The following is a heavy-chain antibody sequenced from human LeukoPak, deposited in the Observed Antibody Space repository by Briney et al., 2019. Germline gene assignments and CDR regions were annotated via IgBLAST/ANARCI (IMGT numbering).Heavy chain of an antibody. CDR1: GGSISSSSYY. J-gene: IGHJ4*02. CDR2: IYYSGST. D-gene: IGHD3-10*01. CDR3: ARDVLLWFGELLVYFDY. Sequence: PSETLSLTCTVSGGSISSSSYYWGWIRQPPGKGLEWIGSIYYSGSTYYNPSLKSRVTISVDTSKNQFSLKLSSVTAADTAVYYCARDVLLWFGELLVYFDYWGQGTLVTVSS. V-gene: IGHV4-39*07.